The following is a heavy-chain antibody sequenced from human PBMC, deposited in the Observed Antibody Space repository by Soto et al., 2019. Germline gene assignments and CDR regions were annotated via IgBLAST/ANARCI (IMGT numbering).Heavy chain of an antibody. V-gene: IGHV3-30*09. Sequence: QVQLVESGGGVVQPGRSLRLSCAASGFTFSSYAMHWVRQAPGKGLEWVAVISYDGSNKYYADSVKGRFAISRDNSKNTLYLQMNSLRAEDTAVYYCARDLVDNWNYRSYYGRDVWGQGTTVTVSS. D-gene: IGHD1-7*01. CDR2: ISYDGSNK. CDR3: ARDLVDNWNYRSYYGRDV. CDR1: GFTFSSYA. J-gene: IGHJ6*02.